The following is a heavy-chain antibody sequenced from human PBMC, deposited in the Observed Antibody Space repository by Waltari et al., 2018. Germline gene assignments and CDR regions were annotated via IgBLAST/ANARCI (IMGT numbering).Heavy chain of an antibody. V-gene: IGHV4-30-4*08. CDR3: ARCAAAAGTGEANWFDP. D-gene: IGHD6-13*01. CDR2: IYPCGSS. Sequence: QVQLQESGPGLVKPSQTLSLTCTVSGGPISSNDYYWSWIRQPPGKGLEVIEYIYPCGSSYDSPSLKVRVTMSVDTSKNQFSLNVPSVTAADTAVYYCARCAAAAGTGEANWFDPWGQGTQVTVSS. J-gene: IGHJ5*02. CDR1: GGPISSNDYY.